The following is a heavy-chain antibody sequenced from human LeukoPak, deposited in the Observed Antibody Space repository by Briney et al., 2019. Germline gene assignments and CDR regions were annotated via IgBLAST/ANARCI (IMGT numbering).Heavy chain of an antibody. Sequence: SETLSLTCAVYGGSFSGYYWSWIRQPPGKGLEWIGEINHSGSNNYNPSLKSRVTISIDTSKNQFSLKLSSVTAADTAVYYCARVRIAAAEALDYWGQGTLVTVSS. CDR2: INHSGSN. D-gene: IGHD6-13*01. J-gene: IGHJ4*02. V-gene: IGHV4-34*01. CDR3: ARVRIAAAEALDY. CDR1: GGSFSGYY.